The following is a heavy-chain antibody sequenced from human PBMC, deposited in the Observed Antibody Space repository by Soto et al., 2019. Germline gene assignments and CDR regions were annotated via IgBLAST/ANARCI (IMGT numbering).Heavy chain of an antibody. CDR1: GFTFSSYG. Sequence: QVQLVESGGGVVQPGRSLRLSCAASGFTFSSYGMHWVRQAPGKGLEWVAVIWDDGSKKYYADSVKGRFTISRDNSKNRLSLQWTSLRAEDTAVYYCARWVGSSGWYVDYWGQGTLVTVSS. CDR2: IWDDGSKK. J-gene: IGHJ4*02. V-gene: IGHV3-33*01. CDR3: ARWVGSSGWYVDY. D-gene: IGHD6-19*01.